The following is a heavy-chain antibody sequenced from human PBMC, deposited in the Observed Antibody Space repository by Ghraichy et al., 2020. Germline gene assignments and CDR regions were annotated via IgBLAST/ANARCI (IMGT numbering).Heavy chain of an antibody. D-gene: IGHD3-9*01. Sequence: GGSLRLSCAASGFTFHNYAMNWVRQSSGKGLEWVAVISYDGSSKQYLESVKGRFTISRDNSEKTVSLQMNSLKSEDTAVYYCARGIFRSFDWFLFEGADYWGQGNLVTVSS. CDR1: GFTFHNYA. CDR2: ISYDGSSK. V-gene: IGHV3-30-3*01. CDR3: ARGIFRSFDWFLFEGADY. J-gene: IGHJ4*02.